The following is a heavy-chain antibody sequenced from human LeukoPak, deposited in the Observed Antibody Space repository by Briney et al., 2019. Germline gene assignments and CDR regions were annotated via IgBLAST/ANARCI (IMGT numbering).Heavy chain of an antibody. Sequence: GRSLRLSCAASGFTFRNYGMYWVRQAPGKGLDGVAIIWYDGSNKYYTDAAKGRFTISRDNSKNLLFLQMKSLRVEYTAVYYCVRHTGSFPLGGMDVWGQGTTVTVSS. J-gene: IGHJ6*02. D-gene: IGHD1-26*01. V-gene: IGHV3-33*02. CDR1: GFTFRNYG. CDR3: VRHTGSFPLGGMDV. CDR2: IWYDGSNK.